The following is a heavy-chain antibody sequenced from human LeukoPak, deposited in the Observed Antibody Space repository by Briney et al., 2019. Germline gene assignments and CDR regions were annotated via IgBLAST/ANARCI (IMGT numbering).Heavy chain of an antibody. CDR3: AKCLVVPAAIRSTRYMDV. V-gene: IGHV3-23*01. D-gene: IGHD2-2*01. J-gene: IGHJ6*03. CDR1: GFTVSNNY. Sequence: PPGGSLRLSCAASGFTVSNNYMSWVRQAPGKGLEWVSAISGSGGSTYYADSVKGRFTISRDNSKNTLYLQMNSLRAEDTAVYYCAKCLVVPAAIRSTRYMDVWGKGTTVTVSS. CDR2: ISGSGGST.